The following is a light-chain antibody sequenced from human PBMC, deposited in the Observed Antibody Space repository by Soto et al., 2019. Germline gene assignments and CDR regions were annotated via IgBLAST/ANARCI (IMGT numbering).Light chain of an antibody. CDR1: QSVSSN. CDR2: AAS. J-gene: IGKJ1*01. V-gene: IGKV3-15*01. CDR3: QQYNNWPRT. Sequence: EIVITQSPATLSVSPRERATLSCRASQSVSSNLAWYQQKPGQAPRLLIYAASTRATGIPARFSGSGSGTEFTLTISSLQSEDFAVYYCQQYNNWPRTFAQGTKMDIK.